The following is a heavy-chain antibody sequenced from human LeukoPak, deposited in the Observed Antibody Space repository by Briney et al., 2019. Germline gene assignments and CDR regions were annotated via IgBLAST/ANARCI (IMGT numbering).Heavy chain of an antibody. D-gene: IGHD4-17*01. CDR3: AKAMTTVIPSPVDY. J-gene: IGHJ4*02. Sequence: GGSLRLSCAASGFTFDDYAMHWVRQAPGKGLEWVSGISWNSGSIGYADSVKGRFTISRDNAKNSLYLQMNSLRAEDTALYYCAKAMTTVIPSPVDYWGQGTLVTVSS. CDR2: ISWNSGSI. CDR1: GFTFDDYA. V-gene: IGHV3-9*01.